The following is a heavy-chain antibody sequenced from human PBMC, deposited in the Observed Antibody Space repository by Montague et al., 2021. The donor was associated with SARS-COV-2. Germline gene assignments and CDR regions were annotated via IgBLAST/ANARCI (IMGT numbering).Heavy chain of an antibody. CDR2: IHHSGSA. Sequence: SETLSLTCAVYGGSFSGYYWNWIRQPPRKGLEWIGEIHHSGSANYNPSLKSRVTISVDTSKNQLSLTLSSVTAADTAVYYCVVVPVGHRGRGFDYWGQGTLVTVSS. D-gene: IGHD1-26*01. CDR3: VVVPVGHRGRGFDY. V-gene: IGHV4-34*01. CDR1: GGSFSGYY. J-gene: IGHJ4*02.